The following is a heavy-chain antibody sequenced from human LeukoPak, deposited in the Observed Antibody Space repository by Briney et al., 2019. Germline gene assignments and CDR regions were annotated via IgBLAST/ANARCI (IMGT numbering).Heavy chain of an antibody. Sequence: SETLSHTCAVSGGSISSGGYSWSWIRQPPGKGLEWIGYIYHSGSTYYNPSLKSRVTISVDRSKNQFSLKLSSVTAADTAVYYCARVGFGELLGWFDPWGQGTLVTVSS. J-gene: IGHJ5*02. CDR3: ARVGFGELLGWFDP. CDR2: IYHSGST. V-gene: IGHV4-30-2*01. D-gene: IGHD3-10*01. CDR1: GGSISSGGYS.